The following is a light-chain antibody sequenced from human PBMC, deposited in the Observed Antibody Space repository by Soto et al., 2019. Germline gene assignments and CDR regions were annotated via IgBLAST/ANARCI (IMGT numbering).Light chain of an antibody. CDR1: QSVSSN. CDR2: GAS. J-gene: IGKJ1*01. Sequence: EIVMTQSPSTLSISPWERATLSCMASQSVSSNLAWYQQKPGQAPRLLIYGASTRATGIPARLSGSGSGTEFTLTISSLQSEDFAVYYCQQYNKWPWTFGQGTKVDIK. V-gene: IGKV3-15*01. CDR3: QQYNKWPWT.